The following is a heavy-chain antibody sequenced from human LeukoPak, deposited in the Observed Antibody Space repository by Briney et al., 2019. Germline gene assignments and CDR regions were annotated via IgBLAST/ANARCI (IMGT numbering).Heavy chain of an antibody. CDR2: IKSKIDGGTI. J-gene: IGHJ4*02. Sequence: GGSLRLSCVASGFTFSDAWMSWVRQAPGKGLEWVGRIKSKIDGGTIDYAAPVKGRFTISRDDSRNTLYLQMSSLKTEDTAVYYCTTRRQDGCWGQGTLVTVS. CDR3: TTRRQDGC. V-gene: IGHV3-15*01. CDR1: GFTFSDAW. D-gene: IGHD6-25*01.